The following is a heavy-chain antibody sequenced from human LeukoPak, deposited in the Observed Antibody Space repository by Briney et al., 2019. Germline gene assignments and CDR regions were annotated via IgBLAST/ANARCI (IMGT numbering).Heavy chain of an antibody. CDR2: IKSDGITI. J-gene: IGHJ4*02. V-gene: IGHV3-74*01. D-gene: IGHD1-20*01. CDR3: LRDLNWSLDQ. Sequence: GGSLRLSCAASGFTFSNYMMHWVRQAPGKGLVWVSRIKSDGITITYADSVKGRFTISRDNAKNTLCLQMNSLRAEDTAVYYCLRDLNWSLDQWGQGTLVTVSS. CDR1: GFTFSNYM.